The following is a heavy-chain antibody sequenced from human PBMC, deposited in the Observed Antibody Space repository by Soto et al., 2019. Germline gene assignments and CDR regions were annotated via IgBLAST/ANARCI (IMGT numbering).Heavy chain of an antibody. J-gene: IGHJ5*02. D-gene: IGHD3-10*01. CDR2: IYYSGST. CDR1: GGSVSSGSYY. V-gene: IGHV4-61*01. Sequence: TSETLSLTCTVSGGSVSSGSYYWSWIRQPPGKGLEWIGYIYYSGSTNYNASLKSRVTISVDTSKNQFSLKLSSVTAADTAVYYCARDPGSGSYYGWFDPWGQGTLVTVSS. CDR3: ARDPGSGSYYGWFDP.